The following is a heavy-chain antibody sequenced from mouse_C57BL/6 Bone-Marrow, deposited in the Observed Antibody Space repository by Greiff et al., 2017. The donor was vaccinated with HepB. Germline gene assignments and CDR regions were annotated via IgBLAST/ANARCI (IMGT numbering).Heavy chain of an antibody. CDR1: GFTFSDYG. J-gene: IGHJ3*01. D-gene: IGHD2-5*01. CDR3: ARRYSNYLAWFAY. Sequence: VQLQESGGGLVQPGGSLKLSCAASGFTFSDYGMAWVRQAPRKGPEWVAFISNLAYSIYYADTVTGRFTISRENAKNTLYLEMSSLRSEDTAMYYCARRYSNYLAWFAYWGQGTLVTVSA. CDR2: ISNLAYSI. V-gene: IGHV5-15*01.